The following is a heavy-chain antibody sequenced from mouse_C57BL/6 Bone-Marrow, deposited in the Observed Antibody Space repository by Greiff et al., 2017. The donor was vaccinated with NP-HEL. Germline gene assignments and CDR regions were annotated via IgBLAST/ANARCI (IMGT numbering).Heavy chain of an antibody. CDR3: ARGSNASFDY. V-gene: IGHV1-82*01. Sequence: QVQLQQSGPELVKPGASVKISCKASGYAFSSSWMNWVKQRPGKGLEWIGRIYPGDGDTNYNGKFKGKATLTADKSSSTAYMQLSSLTSEDSAVYFCARGSNASFDYWGQGTTLTVSS. J-gene: IGHJ2*01. D-gene: IGHD2-5*01. CDR2: IYPGDGDT. CDR1: GYAFSSSW.